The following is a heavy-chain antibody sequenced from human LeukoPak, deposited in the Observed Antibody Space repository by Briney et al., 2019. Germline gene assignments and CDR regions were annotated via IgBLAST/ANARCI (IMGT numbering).Heavy chain of an antibody. CDR3: AKHDGRGQGSSRNAFDI. J-gene: IGHJ3*02. CDR1: GFTFSNYA. CDR2: INGRGGST. D-gene: IGHD3-10*01. V-gene: IGHV3-23*01. Sequence: PGGSLRLSCAASGFTFSNYAMSWVRQAPGKGLEWVSSINGRGGSTYYADSVKGRFTISRDNSKNTLYLQMNSLRAEDTAVYYCAKHDGRGQGSSRNAFDIWGQGTMVTVSS.